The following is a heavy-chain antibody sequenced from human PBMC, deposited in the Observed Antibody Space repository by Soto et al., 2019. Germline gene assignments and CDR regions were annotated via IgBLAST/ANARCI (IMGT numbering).Heavy chain of an antibody. CDR2: IIPIFGTA. Sequence: GASVKVSCKASGGTFSSYAISWVRQAPGQGLEWMGGIIPIFGTANYAQKFQGRVTITADESTSTAYMELSSLRSEDTAVYYCATGRTNYYDSSGYYYYGMDVWGQGTTVTVSS. D-gene: IGHD3-22*01. J-gene: IGHJ6*02. CDR3: ATGRTNYYDSSGYYYYGMDV. V-gene: IGHV1-69*13. CDR1: GGTFSSYA.